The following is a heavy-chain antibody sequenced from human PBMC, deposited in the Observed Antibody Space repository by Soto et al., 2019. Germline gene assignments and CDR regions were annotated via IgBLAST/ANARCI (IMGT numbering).Heavy chain of an antibody. CDR3: ASHPRIAARPVYYYGMDV. V-gene: IGHV4-39*01. J-gene: IGHJ6*02. Sequence: SETLSLTCTVSGGSISSSSYYWGWIRQPPGKGLEWIGSIYYSGSTYYNPSLKSRVTISVDTSKNQFSLKLSSVTAADTAVYYCASHPRIAARPVYYYGMDVWAQGTTVTVSS. CDR1: GGSISSSSYY. CDR2: IYYSGST. D-gene: IGHD6-6*01.